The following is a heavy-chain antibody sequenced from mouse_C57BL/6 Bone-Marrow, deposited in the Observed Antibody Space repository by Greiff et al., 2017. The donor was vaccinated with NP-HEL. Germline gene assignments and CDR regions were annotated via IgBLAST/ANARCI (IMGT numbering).Heavy chain of an antibody. CDR1: GYTFTSYW. V-gene: IGHV1-50*01. CDR2: IDPSDSYT. Sequence: VQLQQPGAELVKPGASVKLSCKASGYTFTSYWMQWVKQRPGQGLEWIGEIDPSDSYTNYNQKFKGKATLTVDTSSSTAYMQLSSLTSEDSAVYYCARLRDYDGAWFAYWGQGTLVTVSA. D-gene: IGHD2-4*01. J-gene: IGHJ3*01. CDR3: ARLRDYDGAWFAY.